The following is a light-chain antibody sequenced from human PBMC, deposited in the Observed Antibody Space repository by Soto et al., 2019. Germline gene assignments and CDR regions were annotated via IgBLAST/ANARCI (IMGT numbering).Light chain of an antibody. Sequence: DIQMTQSPSTLSASVGDRVTITCRASRSISSWLAWYQQKPGKAPKVLIYDASSLESGVPSRFSGSGSGTEFSLTISSPQPDDFATYYCQQYNHYWTFGQGTRVEIK. J-gene: IGKJ1*01. CDR3: QQYNHYWT. V-gene: IGKV1-5*01. CDR2: DAS. CDR1: RSISSW.